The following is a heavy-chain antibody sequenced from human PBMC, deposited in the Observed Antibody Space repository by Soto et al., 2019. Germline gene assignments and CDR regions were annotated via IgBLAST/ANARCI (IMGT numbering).Heavy chain of an antibody. Sequence: PGGSLRLSCAASGFTFSSYAMSWVRQAPGKGLEWVSAISGSGGSTYYADSVKGRFTISRDNSKNTLYLQMNSLRAEDTAVYYCAKDRPEYYDFWSGSKAAFDYWGQGTLVTVSS. CDR3: AKDRPEYYDFWSGSKAAFDY. D-gene: IGHD3-3*01. CDR1: GFTFSSYA. CDR2: ISGSGGST. V-gene: IGHV3-23*01. J-gene: IGHJ4*02.